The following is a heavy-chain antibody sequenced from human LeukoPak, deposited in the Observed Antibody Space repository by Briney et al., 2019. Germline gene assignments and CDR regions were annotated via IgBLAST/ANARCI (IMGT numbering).Heavy chain of an antibody. Sequence: PSETLSLTCTVSGGSISGYYWSWIRQPPGKELEWIGYVYSSGSTHYNPSLKSRVAISVDTSKNQFSLKLNSVTAADTALYYCARVVSSWFDPWGQGTLVTVSS. D-gene: IGHD2-21*01. CDR2: VYSSGST. J-gene: IGHJ5*02. CDR1: GGSISGYY. CDR3: ARVVSSWFDP. V-gene: IGHV4-59*01.